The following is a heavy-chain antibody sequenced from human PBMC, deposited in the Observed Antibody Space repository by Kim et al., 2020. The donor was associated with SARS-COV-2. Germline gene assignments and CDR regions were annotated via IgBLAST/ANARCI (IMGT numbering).Heavy chain of an antibody. CDR3: ARVTYYDYVWGSYRWHYNWFDP. V-gene: IGHV1-18*01. Sequence: ASVKVSCKASGYTFTSYGISWVRQAPGQGLEWMGWISAYNGNTNYAQKLQGRVTMTTDTSTSTAYMELRSLRSDDTAVYYCARVTYYDYVWGSYRWHYNWFDPWGQGTLVTVSS. CDR1: GYTFTSYG. D-gene: IGHD3-16*02. J-gene: IGHJ5*02. CDR2: ISAYNGNT.